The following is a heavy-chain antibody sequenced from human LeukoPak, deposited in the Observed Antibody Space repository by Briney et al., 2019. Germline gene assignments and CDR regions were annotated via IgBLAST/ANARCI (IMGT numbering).Heavy chain of an antibody. V-gene: IGHV1-8*01. CDR1: GYPFTTYE. CDR2: VHPDTGYA. CDR3: ARGPRNDP. J-gene: IGHJ5*02. D-gene: IGHD1-14*01. Sequence: ASVKVSCKTSGYPFTTYEINWVRQAAGQGLEWMGWVHPDTGYADYAQKFQGRVTMTSDTSISTAYIELSSLRSDDTAVYFCARGPRNDPWGQGTLVTVSS.